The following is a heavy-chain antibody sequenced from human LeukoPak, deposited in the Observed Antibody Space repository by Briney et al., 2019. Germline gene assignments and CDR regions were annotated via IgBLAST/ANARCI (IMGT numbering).Heavy chain of an antibody. J-gene: IGHJ4*02. CDR3: ARHTDRYNPLDF. CDR1: GYTFSNYW. D-gene: IGHD5-24*01. CDR2: IYPGDSRT. Sequence: GESLKISCKGSGYTFSNYWIGWVRQMPGKGLEWMGLIYPGDSRTRYTPSFQGHVTISADKSISSAYLQWSSLQASDTAMYYCARHTDRYNPLDFWGQGTLVTVSS. V-gene: IGHV5-51*01.